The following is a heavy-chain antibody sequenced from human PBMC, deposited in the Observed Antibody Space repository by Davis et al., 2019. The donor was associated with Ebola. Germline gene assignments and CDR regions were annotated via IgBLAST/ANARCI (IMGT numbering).Heavy chain of an antibody. V-gene: IGHV1-2*04. D-gene: IGHD6-19*01. J-gene: IGHJ4*02. CDR2: INPNSGGT. CDR1: GYTFTGYY. CDR3: ARGGYSSGWYHRDYFDY. Sequence: ASVKVSCKASGYTFTGYYMHWVRQAPGQGLEWMGWINPNSGGTNYAQKFQGWVTMTRDTSISTAYMELSRLRSDDTAVYYCARGGYSSGWYHRDYFDYWGQGTLVTVSS.